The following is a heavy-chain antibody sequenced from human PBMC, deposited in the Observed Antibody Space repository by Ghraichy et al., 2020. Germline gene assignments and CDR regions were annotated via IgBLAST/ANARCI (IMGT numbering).Heavy chain of an antibody. CDR3: ARDLYSSGWEAAFYGMDV. Sequence: GALNISCAASGFTFSSYSMNWVRQAPGKGLEWVSSISSSSSYIYYADSVKGRFTISRDNAKNSLYLQMNSLRAEDTAVYYCARDLYSSGWEAAFYGMDVWGQGTTVTVSS. D-gene: IGHD6-19*01. CDR1: GFTFSSYS. V-gene: IGHV3-21*01. CDR2: ISSSSSYI. J-gene: IGHJ6*02.